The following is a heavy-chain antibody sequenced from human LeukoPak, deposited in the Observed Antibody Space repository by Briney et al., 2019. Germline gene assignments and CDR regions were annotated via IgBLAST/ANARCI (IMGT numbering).Heavy chain of an antibody. V-gene: IGHV3-23*01. CDR3: AKDPNPFYDFWSGYK. CDR2: IGGRDDGT. J-gene: IGHJ4*02. Sequence: GGSLRLSCAASGFTFAGHTMTWLRQAPGEGLEWVSIIGGRDDGTYYADSVEGRFTISRDNSKNILYLQMSSLRAEDTAVYYCAKDPNPFYDFWSGYKWGQGTLVTVSS. CDR1: GFTFAGHT. D-gene: IGHD3-3*01.